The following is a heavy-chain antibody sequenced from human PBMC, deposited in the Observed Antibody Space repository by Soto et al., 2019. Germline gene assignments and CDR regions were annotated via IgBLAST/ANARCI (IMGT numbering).Heavy chain of an antibody. V-gene: IGHV3-21*01. D-gene: IGHD3-22*01. CDR2: ISSSSSYI. J-gene: IGHJ6*02. Sequence: GGSLRLSCAASGFTFSSYSMNWVRQAPGKGLEWVSSISSSSSYIYYADSVKGRFTISRDNAKNSLYLQMNSLRAEDTAVYYCARWLSVASCYHYCMDVRCQATMVTVSS. CDR3: ARWLSVASCYHYCMDV. CDR1: GFTFSSYS.